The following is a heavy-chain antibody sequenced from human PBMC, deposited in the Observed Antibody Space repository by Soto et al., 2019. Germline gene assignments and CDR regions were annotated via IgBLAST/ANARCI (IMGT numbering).Heavy chain of an antibody. D-gene: IGHD3-3*01. CDR2: ISAYNGNT. CDR3: ARDSYDYDFWSGPFHFDY. V-gene: IGHV1-18*01. Sequence: QVQLVQSGAEVKKPGASVKVSCKASGYTFTSYGISWVRQAPGQGLEWMGWISAYNGNTNYAQKLQGRVTMTTDTSTSTAYMELRSLRSDDTAVYYCARDSYDYDFWSGPFHFDYWGQGTLVTVSS. J-gene: IGHJ4*02. CDR1: GYTFTSYG.